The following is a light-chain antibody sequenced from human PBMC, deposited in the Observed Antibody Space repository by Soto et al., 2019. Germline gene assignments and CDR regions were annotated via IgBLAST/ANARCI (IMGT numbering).Light chain of an antibody. J-gene: IGKJ1*01. CDR2: DAS. Sequence: EILLTQSPATLSLSPGERATLSCRASQSVTTNLAWYQQKPGQAPRLLIYDASKRATGIPARFSGSGSGTDFTLTISSLEPEDFAVYYCQQYGSSPWTFGQGTKVEIK. CDR1: QSVTTN. V-gene: IGKV3-11*01. CDR3: QQYGSSPWT.